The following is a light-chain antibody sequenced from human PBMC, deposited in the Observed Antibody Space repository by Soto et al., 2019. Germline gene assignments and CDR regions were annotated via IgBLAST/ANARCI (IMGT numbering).Light chain of an antibody. CDR2: GES. J-gene: IGKJ5*01. V-gene: IGKV1-33*01. CDR3: QQYDSVFT. CDR1: QGISNY. Sequence: DIQMNQSPSSLAASVGDRVTVTCQASQGISNYLNWYQQKPGKSPKLLIYGESNLETGVPSRFSGSGSGTDFTFTISSLQAEDIATYICQQYDSVFTFGQGTRLDIK.